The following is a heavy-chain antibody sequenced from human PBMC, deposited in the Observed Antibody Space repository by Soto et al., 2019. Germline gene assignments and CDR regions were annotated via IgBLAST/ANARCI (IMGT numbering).Heavy chain of an antibody. D-gene: IGHD3-16*01. CDR2: LHYTGSD. Sequence: PSETLSLTCTVSGISMNDYYGSWIRQSPGKGLEHIGYLHYTGSDNYNPSLKSRVTISMDRSKSQFSLRLSSVTAADTATYYCARSGHTFAGVIWGQGILVTVSS. J-gene: IGHJ4*02. V-gene: IGHV4-59*01. CDR3: ARSGHTFAGVI. CDR1: GISMNDYY.